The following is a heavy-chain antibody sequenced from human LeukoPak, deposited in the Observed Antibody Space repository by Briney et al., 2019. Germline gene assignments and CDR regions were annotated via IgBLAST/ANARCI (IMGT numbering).Heavy chain of an antibody. J-gene: IGHJ4*02. Sequence: GGSLRLSCAASGFTFSSYGMHWVRQAPGKGLEGVAFIRYDGSNKYYADSVKGRFTISRDNSKNTLYLQMNSLRAEDTAVYFCANNQGIVATSPPLWGQGTLVTVSS. CDR3: ANNQGIVATSPPL. V-gene: IGHV3-30*02. CDR1: GFTFSSYG. CDR2: IRYDGSNK. D-gene: IGHD5-12*01.